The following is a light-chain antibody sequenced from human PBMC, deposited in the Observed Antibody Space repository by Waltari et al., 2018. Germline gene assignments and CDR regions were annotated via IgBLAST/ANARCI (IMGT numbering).Light chain of an antibody. Sequence: QSALTQPASVSGSPGQSITISCTGTSSDVGGFNYVSWYQQHPGQAPKLILYDVSKRPSGVSNRVSGSKSGNTASLTISGLQAEDEADYYCSSYTSSSTVVFGGGTKLTVL. CDR1: SSDVGGFNY. J-gene: IGLJ2*01. CDR3: SSYTSSSTVV. V-gene: IGLV2-14*03. CDR2: DVS.